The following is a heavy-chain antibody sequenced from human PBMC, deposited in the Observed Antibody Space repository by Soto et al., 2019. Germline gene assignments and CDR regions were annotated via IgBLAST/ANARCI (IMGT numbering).Heavy chain of an antibody. Sequence: EIQLVESGGIVIKPGGSLRLSCAASGFIFDDFTMHWVRQAPGKGLEWISLISYDGSVRYYADSVKGRFSISRDNSENSLYLQMDRLRVEDTAFYYCIKDHEPVVGGSFEYWGQGTLVTVSS. D-gene: IGHD2-21*01. CDR1: GFIFDDFT. J-gene: IGHJ4*02. V-gene: IGHV3-43*01. CDR3: IKDHEPVVGGSFEY. CDR2: ISYDGSVR.